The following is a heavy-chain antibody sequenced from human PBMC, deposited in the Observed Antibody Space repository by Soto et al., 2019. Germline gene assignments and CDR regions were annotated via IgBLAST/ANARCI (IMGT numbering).Heavy chain of an antibody. CDR1: VYTFASYG. D-gene: IGHD3-9*01. Sequence: GXSVKVSCKASVYTFASYGISWVRQAPGQGLEWMGWISAYNGNTNYAQKLQGRVTMTTDTSTSTAYMELRSLRSDYTAVYYCARQMYYDILTGYPDFDSWGQGTLVTVSS. V-gene: IGHV1-18*01. CDR2: ISAYNGNT. CDR3: ARQMYYDILTGYPDFDS. J-gene: IGHJ4*02.